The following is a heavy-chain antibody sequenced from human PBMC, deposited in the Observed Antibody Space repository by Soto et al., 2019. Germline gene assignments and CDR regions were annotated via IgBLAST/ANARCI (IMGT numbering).Heavy chain of an antibody. CDR2: ITTAGDT. V-gene: IGHV3-13*01. CDR1: GFTFSNYD. CDR3: ARELHGGSYGMDV. J-gene: IGHJ6*02. Sequence: EAQLVESGGGLVQPGGSLRLSCAASGFTFSNYDMHWVRQVTGKGLEWVSGITTAGDTYYPGSVKGRFTISREKAKNSLYLQMHSLSAGDKAVYYCARELHGGSYGMDVWGQGTTVTVSS.